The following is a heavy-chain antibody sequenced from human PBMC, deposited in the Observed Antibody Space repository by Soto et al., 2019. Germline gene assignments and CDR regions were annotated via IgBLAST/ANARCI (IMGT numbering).Heavy chain of an antibody. CDR1: GFTFSSYA. CDR3: AKDRPYDFWSGYHLDY. D-gene: IGHD3-3*01. V-gene: IGHV3-23*01. CDR2: ISGSGGST. Sequence: GSLRLSCAASGFTFSSYAMSWVRQAPGKGLEWVSAISGSGGSTYYADSVKGRFTISRDNSKNTLYLQMNSLRAEDTAVYYCAKDRPYDFWSGYHLDYWGQGTLVTVPQ. J-gene: IGHJ4*02.